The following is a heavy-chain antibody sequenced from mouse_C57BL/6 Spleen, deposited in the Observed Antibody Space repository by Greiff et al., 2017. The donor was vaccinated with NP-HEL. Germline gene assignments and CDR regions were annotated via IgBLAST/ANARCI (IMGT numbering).Heavy chain of an antibody. Sequence: LVESGPELVKPGASVKISCKASGYSFTDYNMNWVKQSNGKSLEWIGVINPTYGTTSYNQKFKGKATLTVDQSSSTADMQLNSLPSEDSAVYYCARWGHYDYWYYFDYWGQGTTLTVSS. CDR1: GYSFTDYN. CDR2: INPTYGTT. D-gene: IGHD2-4*01. V-gene: IGHV1-39*01. J-gene: IGHJ2*01. CDR3: ARWGHYDYWYYFDY.